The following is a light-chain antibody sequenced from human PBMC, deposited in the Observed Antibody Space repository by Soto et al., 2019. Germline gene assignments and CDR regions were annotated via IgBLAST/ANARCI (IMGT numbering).Light chain of an antibody. CDR2: WAS. V-gene: IGKV4-1*01. J-gene: IGKJ1*01. Sequence: DIVMTQSPDSLAVSLGERATINCRSSQSILHSSNNKNYLAWYQQKPGQPPKLLIYWASTRESGVPDRFSGSGSGTDFTLTISSLQAEDVAVYYCQRYLTTPPTFGQGTKVEIK. CDR1: QSILHSSNNKNY. CDR3: QRYLTTPPT.